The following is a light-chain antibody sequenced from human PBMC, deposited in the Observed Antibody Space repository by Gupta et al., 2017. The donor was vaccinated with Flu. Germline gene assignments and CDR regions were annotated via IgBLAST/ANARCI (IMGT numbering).Light chain of an antibody. J-gene: IGLJ3*02. CDR1: SLRSYY. CDR2: GKN. Sequence: SSELTQDPAVSVALGQTVRITCQGDSLRSYYASWYQQKPGQAPVLVIYGKNDRPSGIPDRFSGSSSGNTASLTITGAQAEDEADYYCNSRDGSGNRLWVFGGGTKLTVL. V-gene: IGLV3-19*01. CDR3: NSRDGSGNRLWV.